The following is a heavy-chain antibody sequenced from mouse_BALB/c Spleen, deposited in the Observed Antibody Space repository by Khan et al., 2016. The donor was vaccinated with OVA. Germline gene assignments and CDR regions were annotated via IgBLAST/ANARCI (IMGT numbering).Heavy chain of an antibody. J-gene: IGHJ3*01. CDR1: GYSITNGYF. D-gene: IGHD3-3*01. CDR2: IRYDGNT. Sequence: EVQLQESGPGLVKPSQSLSLTCSVTGYSITNGYFWNWIRQFPGNNLEWMGYIRYDGNTNYNPSLKNRISITRDTSKNQFFLNLNSLTPEDTATXYCSRGGCSGPAWFTYWGQGTLVTVSA. V-gene: IGHV3-6*02. CDR3: SRGGCSGPAWFTY.